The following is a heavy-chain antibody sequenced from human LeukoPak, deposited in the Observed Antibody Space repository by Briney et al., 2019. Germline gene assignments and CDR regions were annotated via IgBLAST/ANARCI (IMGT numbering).Heavy chain of an antibody. CDR3: VKRTGDSSGYYDY. Sequence: PGRSLRLSCAASGFTFSSYGIHWVRQAPGKGLEYVSAISGNGGSTFYADSVKGRFTISRDNSKNTLYLQMSSLRAEDTAVYYCVKRTGDSSGYYDYWGQGTLVTVSS. CDR1: GFTFSSYG. V-gene: IGHV3-64D*06. J-gene: IGHJ4*02. CDR2: ISGNGGST. D-gene: IGHD3-22*01.